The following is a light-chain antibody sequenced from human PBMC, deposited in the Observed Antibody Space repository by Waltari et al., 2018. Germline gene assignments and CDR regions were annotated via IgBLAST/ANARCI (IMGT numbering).Light chain of an antibody. Sequence: EIVFTQSPGTLFFSPGERATLSCRASQSVGKYLVWYQQKPGQAPRLLIYDASTRATGIPDRFSGSGSGTDFSLTISRLEPEDLAVYYCQKYVNLPATFGQGTRVEIK. CDR1: QSVGKY. CDR2: DAS. J-gene: IGKJ1*01. CDR3: QKYVNLPAT. V-gene: IGKV3-20*01.